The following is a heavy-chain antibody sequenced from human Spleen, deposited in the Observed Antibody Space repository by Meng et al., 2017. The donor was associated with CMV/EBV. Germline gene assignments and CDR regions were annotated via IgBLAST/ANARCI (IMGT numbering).Heavy chain of an antibody. CDR3: AREWTVTTVSDY. CDR2: IYYSGST. CDR1: GGSVSSGSYY. V-gene: IGHV4-61*01. J-gene: IGHJ4*02. D-gene: IGHD4-17*01. Sequence: SETLSLTCTVSGGSVSSGSYYRSWIRQPPGKGLEWIGYIYYSGSTNYNPSLKSRVTISVDTSKNQFSLKLSSVTAADTAVYYCAREWTVTTVSDYWGQGTLVTVSS.